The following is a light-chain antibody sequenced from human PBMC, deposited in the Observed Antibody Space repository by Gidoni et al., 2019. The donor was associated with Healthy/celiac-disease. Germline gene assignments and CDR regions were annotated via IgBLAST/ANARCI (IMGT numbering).Light chain of an antibody. CDR2: DAS. CDR3: QQYGSSPALT. CDR1: QSVSSSH. Sequence: EIVLTQSPGTLPLSPGARATLSCRASQSVSSSHLAWYQQKPGQAPRHLIYDASSRATGIPDRFSSSGSGADFTLTISRLEPEDFAVYYCQQYGSSPALTFGEGTRVEIK. J-gene: IGKJ4*01. V-gene: IGKV3-20*01.